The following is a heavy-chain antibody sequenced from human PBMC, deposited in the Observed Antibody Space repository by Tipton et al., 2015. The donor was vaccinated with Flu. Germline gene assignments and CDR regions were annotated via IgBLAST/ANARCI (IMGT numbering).Heavy chain of an antibody. J-gene: IGHJ4*02. CDR2: IYTNANT. CDR3: ARDRYTIFGVGYHHYFDS. V-gene: IGHV4-61*02. Sequence: GLVKPSETLSLTCTVSGDSISRGSYYYNWIRQPAGEGLEWIGRIYTNANTNYKASLKSRVTISIDRSRNQFSLRLSSVTAADTAVYYCARDRYTIFGVGYHHYFDSWGQGILVTVSS. CDR1: GDSISRGSYY. D-gene: IGHD3-3*01.